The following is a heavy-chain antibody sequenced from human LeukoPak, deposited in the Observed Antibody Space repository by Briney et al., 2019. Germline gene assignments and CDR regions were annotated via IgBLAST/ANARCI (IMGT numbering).Heavy chain of an antibody. J-gene: IGHJ4*02. CDR3: AKDINWATQGYFDY. Sequence: PGGSLRLSCAAYGFTFDDYAMHWVRQAPGKGQEWVSGISWNSGSIGYADSVKGRFTISRDNAKNSLYLQMNSLRAEDTALYYCAKDINWATQGYFDYWGQGTLVTVSS. V-gene: IGHV3-9*01. D-gene: IGHD7-27*01. CDR2: ISWNSGSI. CDR1: GFTFDDYA.